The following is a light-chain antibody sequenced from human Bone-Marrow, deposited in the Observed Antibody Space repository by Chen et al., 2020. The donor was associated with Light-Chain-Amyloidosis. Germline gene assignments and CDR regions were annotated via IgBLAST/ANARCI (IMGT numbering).Light chain of an antibody. CDR2: GAS. Sequence: EIVLTQSPATLSLSPGERATLSCRASQSVNSFLAWYQQKPDQAPSLLIYGASHRATGVPARFSGSGSGTDFTLPISSLEPDDFAVYYCLQGGYWPLTVGGGTKVEIK. V-gene: IGKV3-11*01. CDR1: QSVNSF. CDR3: LQGGYWPLT. J-gene: IGKJ4*01.